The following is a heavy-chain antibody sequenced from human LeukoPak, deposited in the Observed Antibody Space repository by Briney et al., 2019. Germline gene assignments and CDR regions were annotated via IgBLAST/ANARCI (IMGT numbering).Heavy chain of an antibody. CDR2: IIPILGIA. D-gene: IGHD3-22*01. Sequence: SVKVSCKASGYTFTSYGISWVRQAPGQGLEWMGRIIPILGIANYAQKFQGRVTITADKSTSTAYMELCSLRSQDTRVYYCARVSTYSDSSGLYYWGQGTLVTVS. J-gene: IGHJ4*02. V-gene: IGHV1-69*04. CDR3: ARVSTYSDSSGLYY. CDR1: GYTFTSYG.